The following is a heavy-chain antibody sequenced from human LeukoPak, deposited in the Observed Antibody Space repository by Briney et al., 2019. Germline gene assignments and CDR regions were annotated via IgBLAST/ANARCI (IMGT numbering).Heavy chain of an antibody. Sequence: PGGSLRLSCAASGFTFSSYSMNWVPQAPGKGLEWVSYISSSSSTIYYADSVKGRFTISRDNAKNSLYLQMNSLRAEDTAVYCCARDNDYGAWSGYPNWFDPWGQGTLVTVSS. CDR2: ISSSSSTI. CDR1: GFTFSSYS. D-gene: IGHD3-3*01. J-gene: IGHJ5*02. V-gene: IGHV3-48*04. CDR3: ARDNDYGAWSGYPNWFDP.